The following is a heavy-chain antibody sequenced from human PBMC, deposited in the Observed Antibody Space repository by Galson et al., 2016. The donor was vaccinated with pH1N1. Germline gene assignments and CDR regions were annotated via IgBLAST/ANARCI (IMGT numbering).Heavy chain of an antibody. CDR3: ATETGSSGMDV. CDR2: ILPIVGIT. CDR1: GGTLSRHT. D-gene: IGHD3-10*01. V-gene: IGHV1-69*02. Sequence: SVKVSCKASGGTLSRHTISWVRQAPGQGLEWMGRILPIVGITNSAQKLQGSVTIIADRFTSTVSMELSGLTSDDTAVYYCATETGSSGMDVWDQGTTVTVSS. J-gene: IGHJ6*02.